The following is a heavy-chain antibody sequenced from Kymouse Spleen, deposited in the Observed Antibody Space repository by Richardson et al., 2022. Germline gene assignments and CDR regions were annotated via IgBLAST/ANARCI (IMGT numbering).Heavy chain of an antibody. Sequence: QVQLVESGGGVVQPGRSLRLSCAASGFTFSSYGMHWVRQAPGKGLEWVAVIWYDGSNKYYADSVKGRFTISRDNSKNTLYLQMNSLRAEDTAVYYCAREGLELRRYFDYWGQGTLVTVSS. CDR1: GFTFSSYG. D-gene: IGHD1-7*01. V-gene: IGHV3-33*01. CDR3: AREGLELRRYFDY. J-gene: IGHJ4*02. CDR2: IWYDGSNK.